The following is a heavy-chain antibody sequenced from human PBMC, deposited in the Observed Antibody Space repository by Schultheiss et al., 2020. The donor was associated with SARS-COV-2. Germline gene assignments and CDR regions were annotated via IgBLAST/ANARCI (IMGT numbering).Heavy chain of an antibody. CDR1: GFTFDDNA. CDR3: AIPDPYALVKFDY. D-gene: IGHD1-14*01. J-gene: IGHJ4*02. CDR2: ISWNSGSI. V-gene: IGHV3-9*01. Sequence: SLKISCAASGFTFDDNAMHWVRQAPGKGLEWVSGISWNSGSIGYADSVKGRFTISRDNSKNTLYLQMNSLRAEDTAVYYCAIPDPYALVKFDYWGQGTLVTVSS.